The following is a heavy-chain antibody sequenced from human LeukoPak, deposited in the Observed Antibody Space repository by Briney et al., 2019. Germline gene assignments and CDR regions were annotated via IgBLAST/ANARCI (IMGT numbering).Heavy chain of an antibody. CDR3: TTTIVGVTTWFDP. V-gene: IGHV3-15*01. Sequence: GGSLRLSCAASGFTLSNAYMSWVSQAPGKGLEWVGRIKNKTNGGTTDYAAAVKGRFTISRDDSKNTLYLQMNSLKTEDTAVYYCTTTIVGVTTWFDPWGQGTLVTVSS. CDR1: GFTLSNAY. D-gene: IGHD1-26*01. J-gene: IGHJ5*02. CDR2: IKNKTNGGTT.